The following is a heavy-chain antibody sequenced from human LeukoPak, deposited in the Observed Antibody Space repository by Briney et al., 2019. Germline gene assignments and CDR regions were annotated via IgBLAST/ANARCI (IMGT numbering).Heavy chain of an antibody. CDR1: DSSFRSHD. CDR3: AKGPNFGSWRAVDY. J-gene: IGHJ4*02. D-gene: IGHD3-10*01. V-gene: IGHV3-23*01. CDR2: IAADGAS. Sequence: GGSLTLSCAASDSSFRSHDMSWVRQTLERGLEWVSSIAADGASWYADSVRGRFTISRDRSQNILYLQMNSLRADDTAIYYCAKGPNFGSWRAVDYWGQGSLVTVSS.